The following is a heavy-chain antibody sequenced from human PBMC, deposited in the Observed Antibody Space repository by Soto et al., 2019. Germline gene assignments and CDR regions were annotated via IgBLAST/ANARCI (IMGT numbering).Heavy chain of an antibody. CDR1: GGTFSSYA. D-gene: IGHD2-2*01. CDR2: IIPIFGTP. CDR3: ARGPGFFARFDY. Sequence: QVQLVQSGAEVKKPGSSVKVSCKASGGTFSSYAISWVRQAPGQGLEWMGGIIPIFGTPNYAQKFQGRVTITADEATSTADLELSRLRSEDSAVFYCARGPGFFARFDYWGQGTLVTGSS. V-gene: IGHV1-69*12. J-gene: IGHJ4*02.